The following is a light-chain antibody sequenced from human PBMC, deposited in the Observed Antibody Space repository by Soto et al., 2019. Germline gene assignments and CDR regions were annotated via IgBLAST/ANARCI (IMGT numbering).Light chain of an antibody. Sequence: EIVLTQSPGTLSLSPGERATLSCRASQSVSSSYLAWYQQKPGQARRLLIYGSSSRATSIPDRCSGSASGTVFTLTISRLEPEDFAVYYCQQYGSSGATFGQGTKVDIK. J-gene: IGKJ1*01. CDR1: QSVSSSY. CDR2: GSS. V-gene: IGKV3-20*01. CDR3: QQYGSSGAT.